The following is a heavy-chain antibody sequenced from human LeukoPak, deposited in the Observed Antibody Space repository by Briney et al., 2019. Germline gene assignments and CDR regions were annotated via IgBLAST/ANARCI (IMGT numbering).Heavy chain of an antibody. Sequence: SQTLSLTCAISGDSVSSNSAAWNWIRQSPSRGLEWLGRTYYRSKWYNDYAVSVKSRITINPDTSKNQFSLQLNSVTPEDTAVYYCARANYYDSRGPNYFDYWGQGTLATVSS. D-gene: IGHD3-22*01. CDR1: GDSVSSNSAA. CDR3: ARANYYDSRGPNYFDY. CDR2: TYYRSKWYN. V-gene: IGHV6-1*01. J-gene: IGHJ4*02.